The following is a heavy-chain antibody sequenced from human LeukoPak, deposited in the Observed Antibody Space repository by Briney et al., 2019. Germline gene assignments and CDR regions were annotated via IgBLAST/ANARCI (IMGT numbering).Heavy chain of an antibody. D-gene: IGHD3-10*01. CDR3: AKGGVLWFGEFHKH. CDR1: GFTFSSYA. J-gene: IGHJ4*02. Sequence: PGGSLRLSCAASGFTFSSYAMSWVRQAPGKGLEWVSAISGSGGSTYYADSVKGRFTISRDNSKNTLYLQMNSLRAEDTAVYYCAKGGVLWFGEFHKHWGQGTLVTVSS. CDR2: ISGSGGST. V-gene: IGHV3-23*01.